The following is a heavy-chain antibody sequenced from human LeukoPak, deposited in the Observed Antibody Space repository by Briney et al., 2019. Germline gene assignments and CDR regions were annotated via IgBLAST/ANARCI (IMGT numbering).Heavy chain of an antibody. CDR3: ARAGRGYYDSSGYFRP. CDR1: GGSISSSSYY. V-gene: IGHV4-39*07. Sequence: PSETLSLTCTVSGGSISSSSYYWGWIRQPPGKGLEWIGSIYYSGSTYYNPSLKSRVTISVDTSKNQFSLKLSSVTAADTAVYYCARAGRGYYDSSGYFRPWGQGTLVTVSS. CDR2: IYYSGST. D-gene: IGHD3-22*01. J-gene: IGHJ5*02.